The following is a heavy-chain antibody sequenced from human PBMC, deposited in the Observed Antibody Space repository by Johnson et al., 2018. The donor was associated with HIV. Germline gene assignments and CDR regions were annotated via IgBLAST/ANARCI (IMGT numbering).Heavy chain of an antibody. Sequence: VQLVESGGGLVQPGGSLRLSCAASGFTVSYNYMNWVRQAPGKGLEWVSIIYSDSDTYSDSVKGRFTIPRDNSKNTLYLQMNSLRAEDTAVYYCAREQLVLGSFRSDAFDIWGQGTMVTVAS. V-gene: IGHV3-66*01. CDR2: IYSDSDT. D-gene: IGHD6-13*01. J-gene: IGHJ3*02. CDR3: AREQLVLGSFRSDAFDI. CDR1: GFTVSYNY.